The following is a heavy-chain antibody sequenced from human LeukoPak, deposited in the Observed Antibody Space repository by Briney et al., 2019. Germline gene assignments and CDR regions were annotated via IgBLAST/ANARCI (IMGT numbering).Heavy chain of an antibody. Sequence: AGRSLRLSCAASGFTFSSYAMHWVRQAPGKGLEWVAVISYDGSNKYYADSVKGGFTISRDNSKNRLYLQMNSLSAEDTAVYYCARESFRGGEGAFVTSGEGTMVTVSS. CDR2: ISYDGSNK. J-gene: IGHJ3*02. CDR1: GFTFSSYA. D-gene: IGHD3-16*01. CDR3: ARESFRGGEGAFVT. V-gene: IGHV3-30-3*01.